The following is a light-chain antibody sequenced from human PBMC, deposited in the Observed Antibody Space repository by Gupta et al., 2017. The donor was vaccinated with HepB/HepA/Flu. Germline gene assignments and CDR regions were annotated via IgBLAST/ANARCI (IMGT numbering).Light chain of an antibody. V-gene: IGLV1-44*01. Sequence: QSVLTQPPSASGTPGQRVTISCSESSSNIGSNTVTWYQQLPGTAPKLLIYSIDQRPSGVPDRFSGSKSGTSASLDISGLQSEDEADYYCATWDDSLSGVVFGGGTKLTVL. CDR3: ATWDDSLSGVV. J-gene: IGLJ3*02. CDR1: SSNIGSNT. CDR2: SID.